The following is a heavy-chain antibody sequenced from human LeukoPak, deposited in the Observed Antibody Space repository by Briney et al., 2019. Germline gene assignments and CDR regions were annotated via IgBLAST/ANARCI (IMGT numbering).Heavy chain of an antibody. CDR1: GFTFSSYG. CDR2: IWYDGSNK. Sequence: GGSLRLSCAASGFTFSSYGMHWVRQAPGKGLEWVAVIWYDGSNKYYADSVKGRFTIYRDNSKNTLYLQMNSLRAEDTAVYYCARYTVTTLLDYGMDVWGQGTTVTVSS. J-gene: IGHJ6*02. V-gene: IGHV3-33*01. CDR3: ARYTVTTLLDYGMDV. D-gene: IGHD4-17*01.